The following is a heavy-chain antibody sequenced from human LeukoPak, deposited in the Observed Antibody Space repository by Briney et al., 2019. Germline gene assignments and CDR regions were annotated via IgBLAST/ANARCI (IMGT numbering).Heavy chain of an antibody. CDR3: ARRVPCGYSYGPKTNYFDY. CDR2: INHSGST. V-gene: IGHV4-34*01. D-gene: IGHD5-18*01. CDR1: GGSFSGYY. J-gene: IGHJ4*02. Sequence: SETLSLTCAVYGGSFSGYYWSWIRQPPGKGLEWIGEINHSGSTNYNPSLKSRVTISVDTSKNQFSLKLSSVTAADTAVYYCARRVPCGYSYGPKTNYFDYWGQGTLVTVSS.